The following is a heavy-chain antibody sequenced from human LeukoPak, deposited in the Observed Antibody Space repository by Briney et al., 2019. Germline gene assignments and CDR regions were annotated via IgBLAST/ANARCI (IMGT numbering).Heavy chain of an antibody. CDR2: IRHDESNK. CDR1: GFVFSKNG. V-gene: IGHV3-30*02. J-gene: IGHJ3*02. CDR3: ARDPYYDSSGPGAFDI. D-gene: IGHD3-22*01. Sequence: GGSLRLSCATSGFVFSKNGMHWVRQAPGKGLEWVAFIRHDESNKYYADSVKGRFTISRDNAKNSLYLQMNSLRAEDTAVYYCARDPYYDSSGPGAFDIWGQGTMVTVS.